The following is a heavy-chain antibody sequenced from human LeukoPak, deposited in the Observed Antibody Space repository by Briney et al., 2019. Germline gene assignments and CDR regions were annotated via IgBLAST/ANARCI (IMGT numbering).Heavy chain of an antibody. CDR2: IYPGDSDT. J-gene: IGHJ4*02. Sequence: GASLQISGEGSGYIFTSYWIGWGRQLPGKGLEWMGIIYPGDSDTRYSPSFQGQVTISADKSISTAYLQWSSLKASDTAMYYCARHLNDFWPRVDYWGQGTLVTVSS. CDR1: GYIFTSYW. D-gene: IGHD3-3*01. CDR3: ARHLNDFWPRVDY. V-gene: IGHV5-51*01.